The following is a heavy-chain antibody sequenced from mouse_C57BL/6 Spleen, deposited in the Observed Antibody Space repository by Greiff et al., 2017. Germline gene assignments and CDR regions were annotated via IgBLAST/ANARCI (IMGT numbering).Heavy chain of an antibody. CDR2: IDPENGDT. J-gene: IGHJ1*03. CDR3: TYYGSRYFDV. V-gene: IGHV14-4*01. D-gene: IGHD1-1*01. CDR1: GFNIKDDY. Sequence: VQLQQSGAELVRPGASVKLSCTASGFNIKDDYMPWVKQTPEQGLEWIGWIDPENGDTEYASKFQGKATITADTSSNTAYLQLSSLTSEDTAVYYCTYYGSRYFDVWGTGTTVTVSS.